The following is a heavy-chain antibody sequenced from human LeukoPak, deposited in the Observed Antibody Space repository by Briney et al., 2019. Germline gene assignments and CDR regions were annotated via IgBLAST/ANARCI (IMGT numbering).Heavy chain of an antibody. Sequence: GASVKVSCKASGGTFSSYAISWVRQAPGQGLEWMGGIIPIFGTANYAQKFQGRVTITADKSTSTAYMELSSLRSEDTAVYYCARSSLGQQLDVYYYGMDVWGQGTTVTVSS. V-gene: IGHV1-69*06. J-gene: IGHJ6*02. CDR3: ARSSLGQQLDVYYYGMDV. D-gene: IGHD6-13*01. CDR2: IIPIFGTA. CDR1: GGTFSSYA.